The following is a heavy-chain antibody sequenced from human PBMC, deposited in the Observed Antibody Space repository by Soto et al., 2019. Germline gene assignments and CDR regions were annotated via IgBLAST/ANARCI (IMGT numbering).Heavy chain of an antibody. V-gene: IGHV4-61*01. CDR1: GDSVSRDSSY. CDR3: ARDIRGYSRAFDY. D-gene: IGHD5-18*01. J-gene: IGHJ4*02. Sequence: PSETLSLTCTVSGDSVSRDSSYWSWIRHPPGKGLEWIGYIYSSGSTNYNPSLKSRVTISLDTSSNQFSLELTSVTAADTAIYYCARDIRGYSRAFDYWGQGTPVPVSP. CDR2: IYSSGST.